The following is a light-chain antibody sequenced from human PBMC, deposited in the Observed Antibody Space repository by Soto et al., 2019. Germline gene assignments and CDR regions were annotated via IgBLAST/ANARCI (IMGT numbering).Light chain of an antibody. Sequence: DIQMTQSPSTLSASVGDRVTITCRASQSLSSWLAWYQQKPGKAPKLLIYLASSLQTGAPSRFSGSGSGTEFTLTISSLQPDDFATYYCQQYNTYPWTFGQGTKVEIK. CDR1: QSLSSW. CDR2: LAS. CDR3: QQYNTYPWT. V-gene: IGKV1-5*03. J-gene: IGKJ1*01.